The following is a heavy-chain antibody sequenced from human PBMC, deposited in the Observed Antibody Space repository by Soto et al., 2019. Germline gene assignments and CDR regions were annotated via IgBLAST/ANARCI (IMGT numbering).Heavy chain of an antibody. V-gene: IGHV4-34*01. CDR1: TGSFTYTS. CDR3: ARGIDSAKAGY. CDR2: ISSYEGI. Sequence: ASETLSLTCTFSTGSFTYTSWSWIRQPPGKGLEWIGEISSYEGINYNPSLKSRVTMSMDTSRNQLSLQLTSMTAADTAVYYCARGIDSAKAGYWDQGALVTVSS. D-gene: IGHD5-18*01. J-gene: IGHJ4*01.